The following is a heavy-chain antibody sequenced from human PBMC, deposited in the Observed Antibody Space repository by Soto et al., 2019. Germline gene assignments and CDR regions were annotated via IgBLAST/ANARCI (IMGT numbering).Heavy chain of an antibody. D-gene: IGHD4-4*01. CDR3: ARCRYSNYDYYYYMDV. V-gene: IGHV4-59*01. J-gene: IGHJ6*03. Sequence: SETLSLTCTVSGGSISSYYWSWIRQPPGKGLEWIGYIYYSESTNYNPSLKSRVTISVDTSKNQFSLKLSSVTAADTAVYYCARCRYSNYDYYYYMDVWGKGTTVTVSS. CDR2: IYYSEST. CDR1: GGSISSYY.